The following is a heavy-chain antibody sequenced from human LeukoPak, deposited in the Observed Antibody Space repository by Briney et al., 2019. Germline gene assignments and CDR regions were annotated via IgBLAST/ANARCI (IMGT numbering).Heavy chain of an antibody. J-gene: IGHJ6*02. CDR1: GFPFSSYT. CDR3: ARDSYDFWSGPPGMDV. CDR2: ISSGGNYV. D-gene: IGHD3-3*01. Sequence: PGGSLRLSCAASGFPFSSYTMNWVRQAPGKGLEWVSSISSGGNYVYYADSMKGRFTISRDNAKNSLYLQMNSLRAEDTAVYYCARDSYDFWSGPPGMDVWGQGTTVTVSS. V-gene: IGHV3-21*01.